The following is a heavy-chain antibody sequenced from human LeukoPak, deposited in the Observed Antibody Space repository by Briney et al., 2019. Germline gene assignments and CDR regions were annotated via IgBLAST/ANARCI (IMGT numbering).Heavy chain of an antibody. Sequence: ASVKVSCKASGGTFSSYAISWVRQAPGQGLEWMGGIIPIFGTANYAQKFQGRVTVTADESTSTAYMELSSLRSEDTAVYYCAIGRDGYNYGYWGQGTLVTVSS. J-gene: IGHJ4*02. CDR2: IIPIFGTA. V-gene: IGHV1-69*13. D-gene: IGHD5-24*01. CDR1: GGTFSSYA. CDR3: AIGRDGYNYGY.